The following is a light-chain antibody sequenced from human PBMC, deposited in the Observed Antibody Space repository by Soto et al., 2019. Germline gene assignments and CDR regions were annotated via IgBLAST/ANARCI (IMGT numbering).Light chain of an antibody. Sequence: QSALTQPVSVSGSPGQSITISCTGTSSDVGNYNLVSWYQQHPGKAPKLMIYEDTKRPSGVSNRFSASNSGNTASLTISGLQAEDEADYYCCSYAGSSTYVFGTGTKVTVL. V-gene: IGLV2-23*01. J-gene: IGLJ1*01. CDR1: SSDVGNYNL. CDR3: CSYAGSSTYV. CDR2: EDT.